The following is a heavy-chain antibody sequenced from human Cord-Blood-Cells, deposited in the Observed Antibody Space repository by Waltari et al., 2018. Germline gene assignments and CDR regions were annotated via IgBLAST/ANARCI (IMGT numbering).Heavy chain of an antibody. D-gene: IGHD3-10*01. CDR2: ISSSGSTI. J-gene: IGHJ4*02. CDR3: ARDGVLLWFGELFDY. V-gene: IGHV3-48*03. Sequence: EVQLVESGGGLVQPGGSLRLSCAASGFTFSSYEMNWVRQAPGKGLEWVSYISSSGSTICYADSVKGRFTISRDNAKNSLYLQMNSLRAEDTAVYYCARDGVLLWFGELFDYWGQGTLVTVSS. CDR1: GFTFSSYE.